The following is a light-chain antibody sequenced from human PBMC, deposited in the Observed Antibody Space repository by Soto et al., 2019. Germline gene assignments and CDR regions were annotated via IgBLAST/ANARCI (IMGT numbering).Light chain of an antibody. J-gene: IGKJ4*01. V-gene: IGKV3-15*01. CDR3: QQYHKWPLT. Sequence: EIVLTQSPATLSLSPGERATLSCRASQSVSSYLAWYQQKPGQAPRLLIYGASTRATGIPARFSGSGSGTEFTLTISSLQSEDFAVYYCQQYHKWPLTFGGGTKVDI. CDR2: GAS. CDR1: QSVSSY.